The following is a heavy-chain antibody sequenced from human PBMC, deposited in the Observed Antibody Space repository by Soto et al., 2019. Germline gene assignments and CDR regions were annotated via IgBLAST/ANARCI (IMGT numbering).Heavy chain of an antibody. D-gene: IGHD2-2*01. CDR1: GYTFTSYG. CDR3: ARDIVVVPAAIVWFDP. CDR2: ISAYNGNT. Sequence: GASVKVSCKASGYTFTSYGISWVRQAPGQGLEWMGWISAYNGNTNYAQKFQGRVTMTRDTSISTAYMELSRLRSDDTAVYYCARDIVVVPAAIVWFDPWGQGTLVTVSS. J-gene: IGHJ5*02. V-gene: IGHV1-18*04.